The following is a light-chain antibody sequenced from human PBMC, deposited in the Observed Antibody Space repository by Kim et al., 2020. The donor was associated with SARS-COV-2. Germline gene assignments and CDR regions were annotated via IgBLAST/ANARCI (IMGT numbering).Light chain of an antibody. V-gene: IGLV2-14*01. J-gene: IGLJ3*02. CDR3: SSYTSSSTWV. CDR1: SSDVGGYNY. Sequence: QSALTQPASVSGSPGKSITISCTGTSSDVGGYNYVSWYQQHPGKAPKLMIYDVSKRPSGVSNRFSGSKSGNTASLTISGLQAEDEADYYCSSYTSSSTWVFGGGTQRTV. CDR2: DVS.